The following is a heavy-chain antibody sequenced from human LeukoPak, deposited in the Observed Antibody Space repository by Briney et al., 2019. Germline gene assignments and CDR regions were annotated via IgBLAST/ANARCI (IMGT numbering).Heavy chain of an antibody. J-gene: IGHJ5*02. CDR3: ARANMVRGVGLFFDRNWFDP. Sequence: ASVTVSFKASGYTFTVYYMHWVRQAPGQGLEWMGWINPNSGGTNYAQKFQGRVTMTRDTSISTAYMELSGLRSDVTAVYYCARANMVRGVGLFFDRNWFDPWGQGTLVTVSS. CDR1: GYTFTVYY. D-gene: IGHD3-10*01. V-gene: IGHV1-2*02. CDR2: INPNSGGT.